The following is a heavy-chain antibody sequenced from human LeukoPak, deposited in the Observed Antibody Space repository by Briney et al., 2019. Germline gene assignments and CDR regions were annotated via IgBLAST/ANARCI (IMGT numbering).Heavy chain of an antibody. CDR1: AGTFSSYT. V-gene: IGHV1-69*13. J-gene: IGHJ6*04. Sequence: GASGNVSCKASAGTFSSYTISWVRQAPGQGLEWVGAIIPNFGTANYAQKFQGRVTITADESTSTAYMELSSLRTEDTAVYYCARVGSLRGSDCYYGMDVWGKGTTVTVSS. CDR2: IIPNFGTA. CDR3: ARVGSLRGSDCYYGMDV. D-gene: IGHD3-10*01.